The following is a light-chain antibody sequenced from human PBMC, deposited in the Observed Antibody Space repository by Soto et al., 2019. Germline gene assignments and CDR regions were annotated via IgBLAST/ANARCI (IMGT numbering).Light chain of an antibody. V-gene: IGLV2-23*01. CDR1: SSDVGSYNL. J-gene: IGLJ3*02. CDR2: EGS. CDR3: CSYAGSRV. Sequence: QSVLTQPASVSGSPGQSITISCTGTSSDVGSYNLVSWYQQHPGKAPKLMIYEGSKRPSGVSNRFSGSKSGNTASLTISGLQAEGEADYYCCSYAGSRVFGGGPKLTVL.